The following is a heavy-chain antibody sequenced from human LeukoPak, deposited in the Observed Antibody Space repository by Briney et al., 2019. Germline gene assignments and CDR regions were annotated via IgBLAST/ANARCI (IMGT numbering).Heavy chain of an antibody. CDR3: ARDSNGMIVL. CDR2: IYTSGST. Sequence: PSETLSLTCTASGVSFSSYYWSWVRQPPGKGLEWIGRIYTSGSTNYNPSPKSRVTMSVDTSKNQFSLKRSCVTAADTAVYYCARDSNGMIVLWGQGTLVTVSS. D-gene: IGHD3-22*01. CDR1: GVSFSSYY. J-gene: IGHJ4*02. V-gene: IGHV4-4*07.